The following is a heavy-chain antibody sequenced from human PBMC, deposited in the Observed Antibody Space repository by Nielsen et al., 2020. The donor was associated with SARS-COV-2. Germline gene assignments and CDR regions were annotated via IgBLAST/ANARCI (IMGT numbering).Heavy chain of an antibody. CDR3: ALEVDY. CDR2: ISGSGGST. J-gene: IGHJ4*02. CDR1: GFTFSSYA. Sequence: GESLKISCAASGFTFSSYAMSWVRQAPGKGLEWVSAISGSGGSTYYADSVKGRFTISRDNSKNTLYLQMNSLKTDDTAVYYCALEVDYWGQGTLVTVSS. V-gene: IGHV3-23*01. D-gene: IGHD1-1*01.